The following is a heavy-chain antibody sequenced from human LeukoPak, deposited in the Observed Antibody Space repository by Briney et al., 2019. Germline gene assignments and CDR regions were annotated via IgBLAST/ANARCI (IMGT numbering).Heavy chain of an antibody. D-gene: IGHD6-6*01. V-gene: IGHV3-33*01. CDR1: GFTFSSYG. CDR3: AAGLYSSSSD. J-gene: IGHJ4*02. Sequence: GGSLRLSCAASGFTFSSYGMHWVRQAPGKGLEWVAVIWYDGSKKYYAESVKGRFTISRDNSKNTLYLQMNSLRAEDTAVYYCAAGLYSSSSDWGQGTLVTVSS. CDR2: IWYDGSKK.